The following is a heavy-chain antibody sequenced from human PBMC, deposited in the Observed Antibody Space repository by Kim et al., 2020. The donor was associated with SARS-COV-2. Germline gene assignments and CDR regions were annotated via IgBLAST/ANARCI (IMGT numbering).Heavy chain of an antibody. Sequence: SETLSLTCSVSGGSIRSGGKFWTWIRQHPAKGLEWIGYISYSGNSHYSPSLRSRVSISLQTSENQFSLDLTSATAADAAVYYCARGQPLYYWGQGILVT. CDR1: GGSIRSGGKF. CDR3: ARGQPLYY. V-gene: IGHV4-31*03. J-gene: IGHJ4*02. CDR2: ISYSGNS. D-gene: IGHD2-2*01.